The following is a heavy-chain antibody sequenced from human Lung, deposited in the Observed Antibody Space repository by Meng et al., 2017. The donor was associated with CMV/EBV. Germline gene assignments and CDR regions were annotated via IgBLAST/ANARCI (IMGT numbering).Heavy chain of an antibody. Sequence: SCAASGFTFDDYVMHWVRQAPGKGLEWVSGISWNSGSIHYADSVKGRFTISRDNAKNSLYLQMDSLRAEDTAVYYCARGLKYFDFYYFDHWGQGTXVTVSS. CDR2: ISWNSGSI. V-gene: IGHV3-9*01. CDR1: GFTFDDYV. J-gene: IGHJ4*02. CDR3: ARGLKYFDFYYFDH. D-gene: IGHD3-9*01.